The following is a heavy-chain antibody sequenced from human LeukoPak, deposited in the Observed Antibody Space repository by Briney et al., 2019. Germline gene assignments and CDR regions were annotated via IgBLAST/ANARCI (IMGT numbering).Heavy chain of an antibody. J-gene: IGHJ4*02. V-gene: IGHV1-18*01. CDR3: VRVGGMAGLDY. CDR1: DYSFATYG. D-gene: IGHD6-13*01. Sequence: GASVKVSCKASDYSFATYGVGWVRQAPGQGLEWMGWVSPFNGKTQYAQRFQTRVTMTTDTSTSTGYLELRSLRSDDTALYYCVRVGGMAGLDYWGQGTLVTVSS. CDR2: VSPFNGKT.